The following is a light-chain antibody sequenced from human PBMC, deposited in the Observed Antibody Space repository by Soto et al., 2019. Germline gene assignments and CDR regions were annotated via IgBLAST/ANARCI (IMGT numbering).Light chain of an antibody. CDR2: KAS. CDR3: QQYNSSPWT. J-gene: IGKJ1*01. Sequence: DLQMTQSPSTLSASVGDRVTITCRASQSISSWLAWYQQKPGKAPKLLIYKASSLESGVPSRFSGSGSGTEFTLTISSLQPDDFATYYCQQYNSSPWTFGQGTKVEIK. CDR1: QSISSW. V-gene: IGKV1-5*03.